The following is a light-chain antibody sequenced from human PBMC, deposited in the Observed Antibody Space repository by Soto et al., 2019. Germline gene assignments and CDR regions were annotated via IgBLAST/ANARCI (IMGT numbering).Light chain of an antibody. V-gene: IGLV1-40*01. J-gene: IGLJ3*02. Sequence: QSVLTQPPSVSGAPGQRVTISCTGSSSNIGAGYDVHWYQQLPGTAPKVLIYGNSNRPSGVPDRFSGSKSGTTASLDITGLQAEDEADYFYQSYDNSLSGSRVFGGGTKLTVL. CDR1: SSNIGAGYD. CDR3: QSYDNSLSGSRV. CDR2: GNS.